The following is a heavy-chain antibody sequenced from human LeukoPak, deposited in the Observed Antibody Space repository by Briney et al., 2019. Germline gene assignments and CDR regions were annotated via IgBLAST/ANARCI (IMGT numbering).Heavy chain of an antibody. V-gene: IGHV4-59*11. D-gene: IGHD2-15*01. Sequence: PSETLSLTCTVSGGPISHYWTWIRQSPVKGVGWIGDISNSGSTSYNPSLKSRVTISIDTSKNQFSLKLSSVTAADTAVYYCGRDALVGYLSFYYMDVWGKGTTVTVSS. CDR1: GGPISHY. CDR3: GRDALVGYLSFYYMDV. CDR2: ISNSGST. J-gene: IGHJ6*03.